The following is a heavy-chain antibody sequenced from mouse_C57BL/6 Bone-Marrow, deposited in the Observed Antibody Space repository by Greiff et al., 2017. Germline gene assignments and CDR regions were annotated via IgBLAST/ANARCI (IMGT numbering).Heavy chain of an antibody. V-gene: IGHV1-55*01. Sequence: QVQLQQPGAELVKPGASVKMSCKASGYTFTSYWITWVKQRPGQGLEWIGDIYPGSGSTNYNEKFKSKATLTVDTSSRTAYMQLSSLTSEDSAVYYCARNYYGSSYVDYWGQGTTLTVSS. CDR2: IYPGSGST. J-gene: IGHJ2*01. CDR3: ARNYYGSSYVDY. D-gene: IGHD1-1*01. CDR1: GYTFTSYW.